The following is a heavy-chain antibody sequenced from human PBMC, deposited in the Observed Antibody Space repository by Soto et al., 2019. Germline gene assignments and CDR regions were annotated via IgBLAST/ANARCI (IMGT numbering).Heavy chain of an antibody. CDR2: IYSGGST. J-gene: IGHJ4*02. Sequence: EVQLVESGGGLIQPGGSLRLSCAASGFTVSSNYMSWVRQAPGQGLEWDSVIYSGGSTYYADSVKGRFTISRDNSKNTLYLQMNSLRAEDTAVYYCARDFLPSYSRSQIDDYWGQGTLVTVSS. D-gene: IGHD6-6*01. V-gene: IGHV3-53*01. CDR1: GFTVSSNY. CDR3: ARDFLPSYSRSQIDDY.